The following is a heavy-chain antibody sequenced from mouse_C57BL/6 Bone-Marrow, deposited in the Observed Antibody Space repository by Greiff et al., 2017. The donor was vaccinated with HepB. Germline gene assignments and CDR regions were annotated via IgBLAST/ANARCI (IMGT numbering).Heavy chain of an antibody. J-gene: IGHJ1*03. D-gene: IGHD2-2*01. V-gene: IGHV7-3*01. CDR2: IRNKANGYTT. CDR1: GFTFTDYY. Sequence: EVMLVESGGGLVQPGGSLSLSCAASGFTFTDYYMSWVRQPPGKALEWLGFIRNKANGYTTEYSASVKGRFTISRDNSQSILYLQMYALRAEDSATDYGARYDGYDASYWYFDVWGTGTTVTVSS. CDR3: ARYDGYDASYWYFDV.